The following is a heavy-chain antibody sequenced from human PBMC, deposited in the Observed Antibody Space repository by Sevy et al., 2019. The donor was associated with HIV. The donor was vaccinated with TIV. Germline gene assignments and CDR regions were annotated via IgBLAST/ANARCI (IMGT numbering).Heavy chain of an antibody. Sequence: GGSLRISCAASGFTFSSYCMHWVRQAPGKGLVWVSRINSDGSSTSYADSVKGRFTISRDNAKNTLYLQMNSLRAEDTAVSYCARDSSGYLGAYWYFDLWGRGTLVTVSS. CDR2: INSDGSST. CDR1: GFTFSSYC. V-gene: IGHV3-74*01. CDR3: ARDSSGYLGAYWYFDL. J-gene: IGHJ2*01. D-gene: IGHD3-22*01.